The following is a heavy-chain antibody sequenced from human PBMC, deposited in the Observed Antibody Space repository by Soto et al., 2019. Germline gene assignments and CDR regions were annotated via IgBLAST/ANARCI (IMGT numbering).Heavy chain of an antibody. V-gene: IGHV1-8*01. CDR1: GYTFTSYD. Sequence: QVQLVQSGAEVKKPGASVKVSCKASGYTFTSYDINWVRQATGQGLEWMGWMNPNSGNTGYAQKFQGRVTMTRNTSISTAYMELSSLGSEDTAVYYCARGASEIGSQSINWFDPWGQGTLVTVSS. J-gene: IGHJ5*02. D-gene: IGHD2-2*02. CDR3: ARGASEIGSQSINWFDP. CDR2: MNPNSGNT.